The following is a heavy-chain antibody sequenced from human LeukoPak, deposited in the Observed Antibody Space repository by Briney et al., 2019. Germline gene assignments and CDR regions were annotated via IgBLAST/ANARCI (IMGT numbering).Heavy chain of an antibody. D-gene: IGHD1-14*01. CDR3: ADYRKPQGLDY. CDR1: EFPFSVYA. CDR2: IDASGSDT. V-gene: IGHV3-23*01. Sequence: GGSLRLSCEVSEFPFSVYAMAWVRQAPGQGLEWVSAIDASGSDTYYTDSVKGRFTISRDNSKNTVYLQMNSLRVEDTAVYYCADYRKPQGLDYWGQGTLVTVSS. J-gene: IGHJ4*02.